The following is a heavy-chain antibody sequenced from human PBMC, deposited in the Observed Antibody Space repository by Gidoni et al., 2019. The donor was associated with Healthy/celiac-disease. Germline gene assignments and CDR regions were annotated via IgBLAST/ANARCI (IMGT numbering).Heavy chain of an antibody. Sequence: VQLVQSGAEVKKPGASVKVSCTASGSTFTSSGISWVRQAPGQGLEWMGWISAYNGNTNYAQKLQGRVTMTTDTSTSTAYMELRSLRSDDTAVYYCARSEGGSSWSPPRYGMDVWGKGTTVTVSS. CDR2: ISAYNGNT. CDR3: ARSEGGSSWSPPRYGMDV. CDR1: GSTFTSSG. V-gene: IGHV1-18*01. J-gene: IGHJ6*04. D-gene: IGHD6-13*01.